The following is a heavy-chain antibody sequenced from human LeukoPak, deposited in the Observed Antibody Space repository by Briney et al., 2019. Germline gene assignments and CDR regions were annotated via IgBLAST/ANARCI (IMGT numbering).Heavy chain of an antibody. V-gene: IGHV3-64*01. Sequence: GGSLRLSCAASGFSFSNYAFHWVRQAPGKGLEYISIVSSNGGSTYYASSVKGRFTISRDNAKNSLYLQMNSLRAEDTAVYYCAELGITMIGGVWGKGTTVTISS. CDR1: GFSFSNYA. D-gene: IGHD3-10*02. CDR3: AELGITMIGGV. J-gene: IGHJ6*04. CDR2: VSSNGGST.